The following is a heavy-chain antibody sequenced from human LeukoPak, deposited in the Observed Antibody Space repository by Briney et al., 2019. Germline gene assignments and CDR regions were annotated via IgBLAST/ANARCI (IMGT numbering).Heavy chain of an antibody. CDR3: AKEGYSRGYYSYYYMDV. D-gene: IGHD6-13*01. J-gene: IGHJ6*03. CDR2: IYSGGST. V-gene: IGHV3-66*01. CDR1: GFTVSSNY. Sequence: PGGSLRLSCAASGFTVSSNYMSWVRQAPGKGLEWVSGIYSGGSTYYADSVKGRFTISRDNSKNTLYLQMNSLRAEDTAVYYCAKEGYSRGYYSYYYMDVWGKGTTVTVSS.